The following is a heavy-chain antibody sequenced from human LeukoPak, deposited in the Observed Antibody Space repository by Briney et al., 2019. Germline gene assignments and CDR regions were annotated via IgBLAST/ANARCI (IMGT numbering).Heavy chain of an antibody. J-gene: IGHJ4*02. Sequence: GGSLRLSYAASGFTFSSYWMSWVRQAPGKGLEWVANIKQDGSEKYYVDSVKGRFTISRDNAKNSLYLQMNSLRAEDTAVYYCARGDTAMVIGPTYYYDSSGYPVDYWGQGTLVTVSS. CDR1: GFTFSSYW. CDR3: ARGDTAMVIGPTYYYDSSGYPVDY. V-gene: IGHV3-7*01. D-gene: IGHD3-22*01. CDR2: IKQDGSEK.